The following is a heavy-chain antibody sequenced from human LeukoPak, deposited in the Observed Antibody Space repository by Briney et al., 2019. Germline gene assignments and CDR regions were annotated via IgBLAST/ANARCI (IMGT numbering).Heavy chain of an antibody. CDR1: GFTFSYHW. Sequence: PGGSLRLSCGASGFTFSYHWMHWVRQVPGKGLVWVSRIDGGGSSTSYADSVKGRFSISRDNAKSTLYQQMSSLRAEDTAVYYCARGPGSSGGAYVGDYWGPGTLVTVSS. CDR3: ARGPGSSGGAYVGDY. V-gene: IGHV3-74*01. CDR2: IDGGGSST. D-gene: IGHD3-22*01. J-gene: IGHJ4*01.